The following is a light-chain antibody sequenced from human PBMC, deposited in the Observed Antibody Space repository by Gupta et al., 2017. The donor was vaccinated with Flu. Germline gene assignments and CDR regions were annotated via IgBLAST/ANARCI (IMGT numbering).Light chain of an antibody. CDR1: QGVSKY. J-gene: IGKJ5*01. V-gene: IGKV1-12*01. CDR2: TTS. Sequence: DIQMTQSPSSVSASVGDRVTITCRASQGVSKYLAWYQQKPGEAPNLLIYTTSTLQSGVPSRFSGSASGTDFTLTISSLQPEDFGTYYCQQANSFPITFGQGTRLEIK. CDR3: QQANSFPIT.